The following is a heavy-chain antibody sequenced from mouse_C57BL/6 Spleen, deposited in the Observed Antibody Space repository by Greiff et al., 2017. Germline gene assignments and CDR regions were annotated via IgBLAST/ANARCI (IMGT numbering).Heavy chain of an antibody. CDR2: INPSSGYT. CDR3: ARADGNYVGFAY. Sequence: QVQLQQSGAELARPGALVKMSCKASGFTFTSYTMHWVKQRPGQGLEWIGYINPSSGYTKYNQKFKDKATLTADKYSSTAYMQLSSLTSEYSAVYYCARADGNYVGFAYWGQGTLVTVSA. CDR1: GFTFTSYT. J-gene: IGHJ3*01. D-gene: IGHD2-1*01. V-gene: IGHV1-4*01.